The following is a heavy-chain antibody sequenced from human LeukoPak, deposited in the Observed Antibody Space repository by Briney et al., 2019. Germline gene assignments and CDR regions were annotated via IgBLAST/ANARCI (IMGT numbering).Heavy chain of an antibody. CDR2: INHSGST. Sequence: SETLSLTCAVYGGSFSGYYWSWIRQPPGKGLEWIGEINHSGSTNYNPSLKSRVTISVDTSKNQFSLKLSSVTAADTAVYYCARGDRLLWFRELSAWGQGTLVTVSS. J-gene: IGHJ4*02. D-gene: IGHD3-10*01. CDR3: ARGDRLLWFRELSA. CDR1: GGSFSGYY. V-gene: IGHV4-34*01.